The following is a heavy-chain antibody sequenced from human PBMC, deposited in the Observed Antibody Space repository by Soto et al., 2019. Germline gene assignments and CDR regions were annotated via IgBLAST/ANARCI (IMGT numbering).Heavy chain of an antibody. Sequence: QVQLQESGPGLVKPSETLSLTCTVSGGSISSYYWSWIRQPPGKGLEWIGYIYYSGSTNYNPSLKSRVTISVDTSKNQFSLKLSSVTAADTAVYYCARAWGEAFDCWGQGTLVTVSS. CDR2: IYYSGST. CDR3: ARAWGEAFDC. J-gene: IGHJ4*02. CDR1: GGSISSYY. V-gene: IGHV4-59*01. D-gene: IGHD3-16*01.